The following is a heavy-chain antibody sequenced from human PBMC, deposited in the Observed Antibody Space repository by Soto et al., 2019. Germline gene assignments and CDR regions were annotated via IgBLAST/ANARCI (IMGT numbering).Heavy chain of an antibody. CDR1: GGSISSYY. V-gene: IGHV4-39*01. J-gene: IGHJ4*02. D-gene: IGHD6-13*01. CDR2: IYYSGST. Sequence: SETLSLTCTVSGGSISSYYWSWIRQPPGKGLEWIGSIYYSGSTYYNPSLKSRVTISVDTSKNQFSLKLSSVTAADTAVYYCARLFGGIAAVYWGQGTLVTVSS. CDR3: ARLFGGIAAVY.